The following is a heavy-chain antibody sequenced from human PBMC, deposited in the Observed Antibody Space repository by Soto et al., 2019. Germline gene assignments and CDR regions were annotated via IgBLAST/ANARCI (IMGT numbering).Heavy chain of an antibody. CDR3: AKDPTRVAARDWFDP. Sequence: GGSLRLSCAASGFTFSSYAMSWVRQAPGKGLEWVSAISGSGGSTYYADSVKGRFTISRDNSKNTLYLQMNSLRAEDTAVYYCAKDPTRVAARDWFDPLDQGTLVAVSS. D-gene: IGHD6-6*01. J-gene: IGHJ5*02. V-gene: IGHV3-23*01. CDR2: ISGSGGST. CDR1: GFTFSSYA.